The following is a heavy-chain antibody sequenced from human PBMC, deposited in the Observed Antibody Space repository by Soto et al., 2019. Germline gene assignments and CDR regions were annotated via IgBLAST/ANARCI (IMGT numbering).Heavy chain of an antibody. V-gene: IGHV5-51*01. CDR3: ARHLTGRYFGWLADY. J-gene: IGHJ4*02. D-gene: IGHD3-9*01. Sequence: GESLKISCKGSGYSFTSYWIGWVRQMPGKGLEWMGIIYPGDSDTRYSPSFQGQVTISADKSISTAYLQWSSLKASDTAMYYCARHLTGRYFGWLADYWGQGTLVNVSS. CDR2: IYPGDSDT. CDR1: GYSFTSYW.